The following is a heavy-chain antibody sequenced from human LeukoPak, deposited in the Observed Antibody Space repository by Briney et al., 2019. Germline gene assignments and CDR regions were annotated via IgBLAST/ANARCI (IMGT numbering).Heavy chain of an antibody. V-gene: IGHV3-21*06. Sequence: PGGSLRLSCAASGFNFKSYSMNWVRQAPGKGPVWVSFISSTSSDLLYADSVKGRFTVSRDNGKNSLYLQMNSLRAGDTAVYYCARAAGHYFDYWGQGSLVTVSS. CDR2: ISSTSSDL. D-gene: IGHD3-10*01. J-gene: IGHJ4*02. CDR3: ARAAGHYFDY. CDR1: GFNFKSYS.